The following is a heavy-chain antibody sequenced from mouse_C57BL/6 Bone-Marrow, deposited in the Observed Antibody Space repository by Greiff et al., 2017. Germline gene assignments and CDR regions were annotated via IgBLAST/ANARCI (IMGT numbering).Heavy chain of an antibody. CDR3: ARDLYYGNYYYAMDY. CDR2: ISYDGSN. CDR1: GYSITSGYY. Sequence: VQLKQSGPGLVKPSQSLSLTCSVTGYSITSGYYWNWIRQFPGNKLEWMGYISYDGSNNYNPSLKNRISITRDTSKNQFFLKLNSVTTEDTATYYCARDLYYGNYYYAMDYWGQGTSVTVSS. J-gene: IGHJ4*01. D-gene: IGHD2-1*01. V-gene: IGHV3-6*01.